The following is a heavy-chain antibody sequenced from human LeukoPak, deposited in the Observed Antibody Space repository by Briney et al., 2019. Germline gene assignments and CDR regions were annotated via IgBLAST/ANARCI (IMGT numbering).Heavy chain of an antibody. CDR3: ARSYASGIHYMDV. V-gene: IGHV3-64*01. Sequence: GGSLRPSCAASGFTFSSYWMSWVRQGPGKGLEYVSALSLIGDNTFYTNSVKGRFTISRDDSKNTLYLQMDSLRTEDTAVYYCARSYASGIHYMDVWGKGSTVIVSS. CDR2: LSLIGDNT. CDR1: GFTFSSYW. D-gene: IGHD3-10*01. J-gene: IGHJ6*03.